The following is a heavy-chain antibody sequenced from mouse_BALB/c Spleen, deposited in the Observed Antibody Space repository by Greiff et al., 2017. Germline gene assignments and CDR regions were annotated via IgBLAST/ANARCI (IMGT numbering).Heavy chain of an antibody. V-gene: IGHV1-7*01. CDR2: INPSTGYT. J-gene: IGHJ4*01. CDR3: ARKGYYRYDVAMDY. Sequence: QVQLQQSGAELAKPGASVKMSCKASGYTFTSYWMHWVKQRPGQGLEWIGYINPSTGYTEYNQKFKDKATLTADKSSSTAYLQLSSLTSDDSAVYYCARKGYYRYDVAMDYWGQGTSVTVSS. CDR1: GYTFTSYW. D-gene: IGHD2-14*01.